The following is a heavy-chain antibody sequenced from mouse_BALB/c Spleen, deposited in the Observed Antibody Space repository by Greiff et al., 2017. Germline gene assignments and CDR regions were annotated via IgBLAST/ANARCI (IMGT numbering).Heavy chain of an antibody. Sequence: EVKVVESGGGLVKPGGSLKLSCAASGFAFSSYDMSWVRQTPEKRLEWVAYISSGGGSTYYPDTVKGRFTISRDNAKNTLYLQMSSLKSEDTAMYYCARGADMDYWGQGTSVTVSS. V-gene: IGHV5-12-1*01. CDR1: GFAFSSYD. CDR3: ARGADMDY. J-gene: IGHJ4*01. CDR2: ISSGGGST.